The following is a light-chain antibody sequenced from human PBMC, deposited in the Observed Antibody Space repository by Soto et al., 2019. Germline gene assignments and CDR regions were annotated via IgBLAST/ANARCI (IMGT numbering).Light chain of an antibody. Sequence: EIVLTQSPATLSVSPGERATLSCRASQSVSSNLAWYQQKPGQAPRLLIYGASSRATGIPDRFSGSGSGTDFTLTVSRLEPEDFALYYCQQYGNSPITFCQGTRLEIK. J-gene: IGKJ5*01. CDR1: QSVSSN. V-gene: IGKV3-20*01. CDR2: GAS. CDR3: QQYGNSPIT.